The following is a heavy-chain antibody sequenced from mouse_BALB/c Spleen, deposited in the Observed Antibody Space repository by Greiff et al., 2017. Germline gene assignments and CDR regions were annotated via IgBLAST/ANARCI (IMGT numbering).Heavy chain of an antibody. CDR2: IYPGNGDT. J-gene: IGHJ3*01. D-gene: IGHD2-1*01. V-gene: IGHV1-12*01. CDR3: ARPPSEGNYQGGWFAC. CDR1: GYTFTSYN. Sequence: LQQPGAELVKPGASVKMSCKASGYTFTSYNMHWVKQTPGQGLEWIGAIYPGNGDTSYNQKFKGKATLTADKSSSTAYMQLSSLTSEDSAVYYCARPPSEGNYQGGWFACWGQGTLVTVSA.